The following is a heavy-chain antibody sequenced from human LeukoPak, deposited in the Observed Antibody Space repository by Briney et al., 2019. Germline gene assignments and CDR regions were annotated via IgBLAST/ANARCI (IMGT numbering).Heavy chain of an antibody. CDR1: GGSISTYY. Sequence: SETLSLTCTVSGGSISTYYWSWIRQPPGKGLEWIGYIHYSGTTNHNPSLKSQVTISVDTSKNQLSLKLTSVTAADTAVYYCARDPGYCSSTTCYFDYWGQGTPVTVSS. V-gene: IGHV4-59*01. J-gene: IGHJ4*02. CDR2: IHYSGTT. CDR3: ARDPGYCSSTTCYFDY. D-gene: IGHD2-2*01.